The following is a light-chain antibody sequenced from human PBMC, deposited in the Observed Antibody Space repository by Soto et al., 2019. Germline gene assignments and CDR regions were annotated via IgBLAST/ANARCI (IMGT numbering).Light chain of an antibody. CDR2: DDS. J-gene: IGKJ1*01. CDR3: QQRLNWPPG. V-gene: IGKV3-11*01. Sequence: FFLTQSPDTLSLSPGERATLTCRASQSVTNYIAWYQQRPTQAPRLRIYDDSNRATGVPARFSGSRSGTEFTLTITDLEPADFGLYYCQQRLNWPPGFGQGTKV. CDR1: QSVTNY.